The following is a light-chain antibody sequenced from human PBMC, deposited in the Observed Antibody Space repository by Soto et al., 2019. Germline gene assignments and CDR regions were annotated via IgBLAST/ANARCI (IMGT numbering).Light chain of an antibody. CDR3: QQYDSSPFT. J-gene: IGKJ2*01. Sequence: FVLTQSPGTLSLSPGERATFSCRASQSVRGNYIAWYQQKPGQAPRVLIFEASKRATGTPDRFSGSGSGTDFTLTISRLEPKDFAVFYGQQYDSSPFTFGQGTKLEI. CDR1: QSVRGNY. V-gene: IGKV3-20*01. CDR2: EAS.